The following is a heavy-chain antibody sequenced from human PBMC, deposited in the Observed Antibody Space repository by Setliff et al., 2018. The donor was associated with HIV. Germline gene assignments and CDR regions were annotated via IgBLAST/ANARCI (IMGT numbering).Heavy chain of an antibody. V-gene: IGHV1-69*13. J-gene: IGHJ6*03. CDR3: ARSPGYSSGWTPGYYYSMDV. CDR1: GGTFSSYA. CDR2: IIPIFGTA. Sequence: ASVKVSCKASGGTFSSYAISWVRQAPGQGLEWMGGIIPIFGTANYAQKFQGRVTITADESTSTAYMELSSLRSEDTAVYYCARSPGYSSGWTPGYYYSMDVWGKGTTVTVSS. D-gene: IGHD6-19*01.